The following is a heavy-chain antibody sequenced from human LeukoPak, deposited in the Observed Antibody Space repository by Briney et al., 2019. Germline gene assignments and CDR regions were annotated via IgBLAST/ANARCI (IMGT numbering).Heavy chain of an antibody. Sequence: ASVKVSCKASGYTFTSYDINWVRQAPGQGLEWMGWISGYNGNTNYAQKLQGRVTVTTDTSTSTVYMELRSLRSDDTAVYYCVHGNSGDYWGQGTLVTVSS. J-gene: IGHJ4*02. CDR1: GYTFTSYD. CDR2: ISGYNGNT. CDR3: VHGNSGDY. V-gene: IGHV1-18*01. D-gene: IGHD4-23*01.